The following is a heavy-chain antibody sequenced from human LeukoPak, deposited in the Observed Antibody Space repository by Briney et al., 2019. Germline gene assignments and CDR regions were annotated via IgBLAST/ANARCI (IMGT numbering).Heavy chain of an antibody. Sequence: GESLKISCAASGFTFSSYSMNWVRQAPGKGQEWVSSISSSSSYIYYADSVKGRFTISRDNAKNSLYLQMNSLRAEDTAVYYCARDEGGGYDTYFDYWGQGTLVTVSS. CDR1: GFTFSSYS. CDR3: ARDEGGGYDTYFDY. CDR2: ISSSSSYI. V-gene: IGHV3-21*01. J-gene: IGHJ4*02. D-gene: IGHD5-12*01.